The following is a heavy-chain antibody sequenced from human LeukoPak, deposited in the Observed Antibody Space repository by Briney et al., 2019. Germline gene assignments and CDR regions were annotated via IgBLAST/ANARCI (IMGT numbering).Heavy chain of an antibody. V-gene: IGHV7-4-1*02. J-gene: IGHJ5*02. D-gene: IGHD6-6*01. Sequence: ASVKVSCKASGYTFTSYFMNWARQAPGQGLEWMGWINTNTGNPTYAQGFTGRFVFSLDTSVSTAYLQISSLKAEDTAVYYCARHLEYSSSSIWFDPWGQGTLVTVSS. CDR1: GYTFTSYF. CDR3: ARHLEYSSSSIWFDP. CDR2: INTNTGNP.